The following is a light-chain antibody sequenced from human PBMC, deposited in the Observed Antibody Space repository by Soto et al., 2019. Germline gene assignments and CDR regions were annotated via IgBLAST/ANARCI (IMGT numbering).Light chain of an antibody. V-gene: IGLV3-21*02. CDR1: NIGSKS. CDR2: DDN. J-gene: IGLJ1*01. CDR3: HVWDSSSGQHV. Sequence: SYELSQPPSVSAAPGQTADITCGGDNIGSKSVHWYQRKAGQAPVLVVFDDNARPSGVPERLSGSKSGNTATLTISRVETGDEADYHCHVWDSSSGQHVFGSGTKVTVL.